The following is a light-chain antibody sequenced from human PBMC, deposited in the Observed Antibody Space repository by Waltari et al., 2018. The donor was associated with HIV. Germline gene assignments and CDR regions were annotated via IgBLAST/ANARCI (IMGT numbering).Light chain of an antibody. CDR2: DAS. Sequence: EIVLTQSPATLSLSPGERAPLSCRASQSVSRYLAWYQQKTGQAPRLLIYDASNSATATTARFTGRESGNDVNLNISSLATADFAVYYCQKSRNWPQTFGQGTKVEIK. J-gene: IGKJ1*01. V-gene: IGKV3-11*01. CDR3: QKSRNWPQT. CDR1: QSVSRY.